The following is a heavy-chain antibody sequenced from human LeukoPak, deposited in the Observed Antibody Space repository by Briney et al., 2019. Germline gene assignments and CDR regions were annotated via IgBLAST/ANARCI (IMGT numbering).Heavy chain of an antibody. V-gene: IGHV3-30*02. D-gene: IGHD2-2*01. J-gene: IGHJ6*04. CDR1: GLTFSSYA. Sequence: GGSLRLSCAASGLTFSSYAMSWVRQAPGKGLEWVAFIRYDGSNKYYADSVKGRFTISRDNSKNTLYLQMNSLRAEDTAVYYCAKDLQLGDIVVVPGFPMDVWGKGTTVTVSS. CDR3: AKDLQLGDIVVVPGFPMDV. CDR2: IRYDGSNK.